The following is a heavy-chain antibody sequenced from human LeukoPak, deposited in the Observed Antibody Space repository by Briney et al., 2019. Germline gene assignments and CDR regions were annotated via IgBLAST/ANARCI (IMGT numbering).Heavy chain of an antibody. J-gene: IGHJ5*02. D-gene: IGHD3-10*01. CDR3: ARVGRLYGSGSYISA. CDR1: GGSISSYY. V-gene: IGHV4-59*01. Sequence: MTSETLSLTCTVSGGSISSYYWSWIRQPPGKGLEWIGYIYYSGSTNYNPSLKSRVTISVDTSKNQFSLKLSSVTAADTAVYYCARVGRLYGSGSYISAWGQGTLVTVSS. CDR2: IYYSGST.